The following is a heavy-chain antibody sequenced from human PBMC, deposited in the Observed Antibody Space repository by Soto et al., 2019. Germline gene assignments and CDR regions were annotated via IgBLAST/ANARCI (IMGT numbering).Heavy chain of an antibody. CDR3: ARDGVVVPAAIGYYYYGMDV. CDR2: ISSSGSTI. Sequence: GGSLRLSCAASGFTFSDYYMSWIRQAPGKGLEWVSYISSSGSTIYYADSVKGRFTIPRDNAKNSLYLQMNSLRAEDTAVYYCARDGVVVPAAIGYYYYGMDVWGQGTTVTVSS. V-gene: IGHV3-11*01. D-gene: IGHD2-2*02. CDR1: GFTFSDYY. J-gene: IGHJ6*02.